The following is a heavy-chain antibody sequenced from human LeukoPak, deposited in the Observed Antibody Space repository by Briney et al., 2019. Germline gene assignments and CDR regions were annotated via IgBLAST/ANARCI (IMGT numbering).Heavy chain of an antibody. D-gene: IGHD6-19*01. Sequence: PGGSLRLSCAASGFTFSNFGMSWVRQAPGKGLEWVSVISGSGGSTYYADSLKGRFTISRDNAKKSLYLQMNSLRAEDTAVYYCARITGGVAGYRDPFDYWGQGTLVTVSS. CDR2: ISGSGGST. J-gene: IGHJ4*02. CDR1: GFTFSNFG. CDR3: ARITGGVAGYRDPFDY. V-gene: IGHV3-23*01.